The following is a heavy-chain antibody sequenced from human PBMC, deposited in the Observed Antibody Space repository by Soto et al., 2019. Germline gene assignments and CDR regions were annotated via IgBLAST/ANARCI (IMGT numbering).Heavy chain of an antibody. CDR1: GGSFSGYY. CDR3: ARGIRYCTNGVCYTIAYYFDY. CDR2: INHSGST. D-gene: IGHD2-8*01. V-gene: IGHV4-34*01. Sequence: SETLSLTCAVYGGSFSGYYWSWIRQPPGKGLEWIGEINHSGSTNYNPSLKSRVTISVDTSKNQFSLKLSSVTAADTAVYYCARGIRYCTNGVCYTIAYYFDYWGQGTLVTVSS. J-gene: IGHJ4*02.